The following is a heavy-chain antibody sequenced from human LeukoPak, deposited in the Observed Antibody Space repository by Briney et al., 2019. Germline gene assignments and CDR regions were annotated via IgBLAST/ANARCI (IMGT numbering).Heavy chain of an antibody. CDR3: AKEMTTGGQDY. V-gene: IGHV3-30*02. J-gene: IGHJ4*02. Sequence: GGSLRLSCAASGFTFSSGGMHWVRQAPGKGLEWVAFIRYDGTKKYYAESVKGRFTISRDNSKNTLSLQMNSLRADDTAVYYCAKEMTTGGQDYWGQGTLVTVSS. CDR2: IRYDGTKK. D-gene: IGHD4-11*01. CDR1: GFTFSSGG.